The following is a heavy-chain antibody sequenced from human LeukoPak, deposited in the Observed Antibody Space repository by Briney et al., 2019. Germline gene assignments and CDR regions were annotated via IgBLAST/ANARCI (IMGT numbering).Heavy chain of an antibody. D-gene: IGHD2-2*01. V-gene: IGHV4-4*09. Sequence: PSETLSLTCTVSAGSISSYYWSWIRQPPGKGLEWIGYIYTSGSTNYNPSLKSRVTISIATSKNQFSLKLSSATAADTAVYYCASVIPATSWFDPWGQGTLVTVSS. J-gene: IGHJ5*02. CDR2: IYTSGST. CDR1: AGSISSYY. CDR3: ASVIPATSWFDP.